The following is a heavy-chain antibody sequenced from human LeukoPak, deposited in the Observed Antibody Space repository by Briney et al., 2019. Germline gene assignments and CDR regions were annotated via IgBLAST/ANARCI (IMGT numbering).Heavy chain of an antibody. J-gene: IGHJ4*02. D-gene: IGHD4-17*01. CDR2: IYYTGST. CDR1: GGSISSGDYY. V-gene: IGHV4-31*03. CDR3: ASDYGDYAPFGY. Sequence: PSETLSLTCTVSGGSISSGDYYWIWIRQHPGKGLEWIGYIYYTGSTYYNPSLKSRVTISVDTSKNQFSLKLSSVTAADTAVYYCASDYGDYAPFGYWGQGTLVTVSS.